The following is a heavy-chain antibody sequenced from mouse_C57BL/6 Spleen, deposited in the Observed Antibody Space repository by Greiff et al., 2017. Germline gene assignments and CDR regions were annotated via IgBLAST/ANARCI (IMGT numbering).Heavy chain of an antibody. D-gene: IGHD2-5*01. CDR1: GFSLTSYG. V-gene: IGHV2-2*01. CDR2: IWSGGST. J-gene: IGHJ4*01. CDR3: ARKSNYRYYAMDY. Sequence: QVQLKQSGPGLVQPSQSLSITCTVSGFSLTSYGVHWVRQSPGKGLEWLGVIWSGGSTDYNAAFISRLSISKDNSKSQVFFKMNSLQADDTAIYYCARKSNYRYYAMDYWGQGTSVTVSS.